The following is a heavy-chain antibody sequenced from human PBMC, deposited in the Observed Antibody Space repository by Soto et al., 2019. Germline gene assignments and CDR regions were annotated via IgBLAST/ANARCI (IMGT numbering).Heavy chain of an antibody. CDR3: ARASVSGRRFDY. Sequence: ASVKVSCKASGYTFTSYARHWVRQAPGQRLEWMGWINAGNGNTKYSQKFQGRVTMTRDTSTSTVYMELSSLTSEDTAVYYCARASVSGRRFDYWGEGTLVTVSS. J-gene: IGHJ4*02. CDR2: INAGNGNT. D-gene: IGHD6-19*01. CDR1: GYTFTSYA. V-gene: IGHV1-3*01.